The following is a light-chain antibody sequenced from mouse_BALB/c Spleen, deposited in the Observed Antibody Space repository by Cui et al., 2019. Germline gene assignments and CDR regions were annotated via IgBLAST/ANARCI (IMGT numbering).Light chain of an antibody. V-gene: IGKV4-59*01. CDR3: QQCSSNPPT. CDR2: DTS. CDR1: SSVSY. J-gene: IGKJ5*01. Sequence: QIVLTHSPALMSASPGEKVTMTCSASSSVSYMHWYQQKSGTSPKRWIYDTSKLASGVPARFSGSGSGTSYSLTISSMEAEDAATYYCQQCSSNPPTFGAGTKLELK.